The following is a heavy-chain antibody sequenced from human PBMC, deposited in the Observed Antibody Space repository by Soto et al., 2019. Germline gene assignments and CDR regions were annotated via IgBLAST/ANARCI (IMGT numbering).Heavy chain of an antibody. CDR2: MNPNSGNA. CDR3: AKNQRGYSFADS. J-gene: IGHJ4*02. CDR1: GYIFTSYD. Sequence: QVQLVQSGAEVKKPGASVKVSCKASGYIFTSYDINWVRQATGQRLEWMGWMNPNSGNAGSVQKFQGRVTMTRNTSILTAYMELRSLRSESTAVYFCAKNQRGYSFADSWGQGTPVSVSS. D-gene: IGHD5-18*01. V-gene: IGHV1-8*02.